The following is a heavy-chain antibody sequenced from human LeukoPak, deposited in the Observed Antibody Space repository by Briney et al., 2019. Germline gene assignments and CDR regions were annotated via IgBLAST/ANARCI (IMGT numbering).Heavy chain of an antibody. Sequence: ASVKVSCKASGYTFTGYYMHWVRQAPGQGLEWMGWINPNSGGTNYAQKFQGRVTMTRDTSISTAYIELSRLRSDDTAVYYCARDAPLERDFWSGYYRSNWFDPWGQGTLVTVSS. CDR3: ARDAPLERDFWSGYYRSNWFDP. V-gene: IGHV1-2*02. D-gene: IGHD3-3*01. CDR2: INPNSGGT. CDR1: GYTFTGYY. J-gene: IGHJ5*02.